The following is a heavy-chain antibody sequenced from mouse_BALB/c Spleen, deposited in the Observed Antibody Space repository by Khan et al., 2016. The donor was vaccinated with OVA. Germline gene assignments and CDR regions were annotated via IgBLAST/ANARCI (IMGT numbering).Heavy chain of an antibody. CDR3: ARDGTWYFDD. D-gene: IGHD2-1*01. Sequence: VQLKESGPGLVKPSQSLALTCTVSGSSIPSDYAWNWIRQFPGSKLEWMGYIRNSGNTSYNPSLKSRITITRDTSKNQFFLQLNSVTTEDTATYYCARDGTWYFDDWGKGTTVTVSS. J-gene: IGHJ1*03. V-gene: IGHV3-2*02. CDR2: IRNSGNT. CDR1: GSSIPSDYA.